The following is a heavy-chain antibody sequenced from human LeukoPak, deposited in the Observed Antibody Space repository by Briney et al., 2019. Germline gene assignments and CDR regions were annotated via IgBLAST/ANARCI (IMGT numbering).Heavy chain of an antibody. CDR1: GFTFSSYE. CDR3: ARVEGAFDI. J-gene: IGHJ3*02. CDR2: ISSSGSTI. Sequence: GGSLRLSCAASGFTFSSYEMNWVRQAPGKGLEWVSYISSSGSTIYYADSVKGRFTISRDNSKNTLYLQMNSLRAEDTAVYYCARVEGAFDIWGQGTMVTVSS. V-gene: IGHV3-48*03.